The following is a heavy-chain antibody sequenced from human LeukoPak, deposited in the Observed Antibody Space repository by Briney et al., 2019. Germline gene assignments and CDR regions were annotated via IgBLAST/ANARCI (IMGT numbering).Heavy chain of an antibody. J-gene: IGHJ4*02. CDR2: ISGSGGST. Sequence: GGSLRLSCAASGFTFSSYAMSWVRQAPGKGLEWVSAISGSGGSTYYADSVKGRFTISRDNSKNTVYLQMNSLRAKDTAVYYCAKVMTRTMVRGVPPSDYWGQGTLVTVSS. CDR3: AKVMTRTMVRGVPPSDY. V-gene: IGHV3-23*01. D-gene: IGHD3-10*01. CDR1: GFTFSSYA.